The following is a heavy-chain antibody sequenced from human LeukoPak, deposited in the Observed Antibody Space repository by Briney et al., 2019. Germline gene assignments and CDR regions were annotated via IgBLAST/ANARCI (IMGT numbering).Heavy chain of an antibody. Sequence: SETLSLTCAVYGGSFSGYYWSWIRQPPGKGLEWIGEINHSGSTNYNPSLKSRVTISVDTSKNQFSLKLSSVTAADTAVYYCASFVECYFDYWGQGTLVTVSS. D-gene: IGHD6-6*01. CDR3: ASFVECYFDY. J-gene: IGHJ4*02. CDR1: GGSFSGYY. CDR2: INHSGST. V-gene: IGHV4-34*01.